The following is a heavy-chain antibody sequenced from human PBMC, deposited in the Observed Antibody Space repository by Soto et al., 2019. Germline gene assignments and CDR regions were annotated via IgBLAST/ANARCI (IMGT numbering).Heavy chain of an antibody. D-gene: IGHD2-21*02. CDR1: GYTFTDYG. Sequence: VQLVQSGAEVKKPGASVKVSCKASGYTFTDYGISWVRQAPGQGLEWVGWISTYNGNTNYAQTIQGRVTMTTDTSTSTAYVEVGSVRSYDTDVYYCAREDGIGDWHAFDYWGQGTLVTVSS. CDR3: AREDGIGDWHAFDY. CDR2: ISTYNGNT. V-gene: IGHV1-18*04. J-gene: IGHJ4*02.